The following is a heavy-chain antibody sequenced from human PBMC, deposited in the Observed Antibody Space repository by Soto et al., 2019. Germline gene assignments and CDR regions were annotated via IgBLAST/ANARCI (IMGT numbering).Heavy chain of an antibody. V-gene: IGHV1-69*12. CDR2: IIPIFGTA. Sequence: QVQLVQSGAEVKKPGSSVKVSCKASGGTFSSYAISWLRQAPGQGLEWMGGIIPIFGTANYAKKFQGRVTITADESTSTAYMELSSLRSEDTAVYYCARLINVGAAASRGYGMDVWGQGTTVTVSS. D-gene: IGHD3-10*01. CDR3: ARLINVGAAASRGYGMDV. CDR1: GGTFSSYA. J-gene: IGHJ6*02.